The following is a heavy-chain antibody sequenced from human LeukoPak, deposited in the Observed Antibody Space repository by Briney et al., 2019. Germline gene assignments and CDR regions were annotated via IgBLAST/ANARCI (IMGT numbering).Heavy chain of an antibody. CDR3: ARGFRGYINFDY. D-gene: IGHD3-22*01. CDR1: GGSISSSSYY. CDR2: IYYSGST. Sequence: SETLSLTCTVSGGSISSSSYYWGWIRQPPGKGLEWIGNIYYSGSTYYNPSLKSRVTISLDTSKNQFSVKLSSVTAADTAVYYCARGFRGYINFDYWGQGTLVTVSS. J-gene: IGHJ4*02. V-gene: IGHV4-39*01.